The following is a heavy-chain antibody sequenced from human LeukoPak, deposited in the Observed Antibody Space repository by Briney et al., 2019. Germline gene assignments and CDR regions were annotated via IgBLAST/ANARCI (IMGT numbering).Heavy chain of an antibody. Sequence: GGSLRLSCAASGFISSNYVMHWVRQAPGKGLEWVAVISYDGSNKSYADSVKGRFTISRDNSKSTLYLQMNSLRHEDTAVYYCAKAKIAAAIPYFDYWGQGTLVTVSS. CDR3: AKAKIAAAIPYFDY. CDR2: ISYDGSNK. D-gene: IGHD6-13*01. V-gene: IGHV3-30-3*01. CDR1: GFISSNYV. J-gene: IGHJ4*02.